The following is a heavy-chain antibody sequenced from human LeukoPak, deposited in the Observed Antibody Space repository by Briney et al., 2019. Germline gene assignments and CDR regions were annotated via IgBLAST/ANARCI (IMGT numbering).Heavy chain of an antibody. Sequence: PSETLSLTCTVSGGSISSSSYYWSWIRQPPGKGLEWLGYIYYSGSTNYNPSLKSRVTISVDTSKNQFSLKLSSVTAADTAVYYCAVDCGDYYYYYMDVWGKGTTVTVSS. CDR3: AVDCGDYYYYYMDV. V-gene: IGHV4-61*01. D-gene: IGHD2-21*01. CDR2: IYYSGST. CDR1: GGSISSSSYY. J-gene: IGHJ6*03.